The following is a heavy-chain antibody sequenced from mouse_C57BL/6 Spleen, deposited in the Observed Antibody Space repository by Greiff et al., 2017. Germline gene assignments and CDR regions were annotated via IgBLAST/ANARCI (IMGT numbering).Heavy chain of an antibody. J-gene: IGHJ2*01. CDR3: ASADY. CDR2: IDPDDGET. Sequence: VPLPPSVADLLKPGASVQLPCTASGFNFPDYYMHLVNQRPEQGLEWIGRIDPDDGETNYTPKFQVNPTITADTSSNTAYLQLRSLTSEGTAVYYCASADYWGQGTTLTVSS. CDR1: GFNFPDYY. V-gene: IGHV14-2*01.